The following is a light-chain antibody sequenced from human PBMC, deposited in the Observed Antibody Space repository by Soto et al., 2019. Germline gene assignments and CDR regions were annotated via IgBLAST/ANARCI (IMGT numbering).Light chain of an antibody. J-gene: IGKJ3*01. Sequence: DIQMTQSPSSLSASVGDRVTITCRASQAIHSYLNWYQQKPGKAPNLLIFATSTLQSGVPSRFSGSGSGTDFTLTISSLQPEDFATYYCQQRETFGPGPKVDIK. CDR1: QAIHSY. CDR3: QQRET. V-gene: IGKV1-39*01. CDR2: ATS.